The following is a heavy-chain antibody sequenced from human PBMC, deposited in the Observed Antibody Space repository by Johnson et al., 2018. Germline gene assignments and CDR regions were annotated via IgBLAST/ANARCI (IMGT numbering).Heavy chain of an antibody. Sequence: EVQLVESGGNFVQPGGSLRLSCAASGFTFSNYAMTWVRQAPGKGLEWASTISSRDGTTYYADSVKGRFTIPRDNPRNTLYLKINSLRAEETAEYYCAKEGSFDTWGSYRHWYFDLWGRGTLVTVSS. J-gene: IGHJ2*01. CDR3: AKEGSFDTWGSYRHWYFDL. CDR2: ISSRDGTT. D-gene: IGHD3-16*02. V-gene: IGHV3-23*04. CDR1: GFTFSNYA.